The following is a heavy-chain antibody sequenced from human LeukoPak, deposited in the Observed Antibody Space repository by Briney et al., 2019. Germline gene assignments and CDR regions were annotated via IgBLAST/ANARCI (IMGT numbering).Heavy chain of an antibody. CDR3: ARGGVYSSGWYGLWPDYMDV. J-gene: IGHJ6*03. D-gene: IGHD6-19*01. CDR1: GFTFTGHY. Sequence: ASVKVSCKTSGFTFTGHYMHWVRQAPGQGLEWMGWINANTGVTHYALKFQGRVTMTRDTSISTVYMELSRLRSDDTAVCYCARGGVYSSGWYGLWPDYMDVWGKGTTVTVSS. V-gene: IGHV1-2*02. CDR2: INANTGVT.